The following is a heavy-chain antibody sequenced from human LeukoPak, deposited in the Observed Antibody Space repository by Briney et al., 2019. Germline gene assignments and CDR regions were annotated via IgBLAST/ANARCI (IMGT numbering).Heavy chain of an antibody. CDR2: IYHSGST. CDR1: GYSISSGYY. Sequence: PSETLSLTCAVSGYSISSGYYWGWIRQPPGKGLEWIGSIYHSGSTYYNPSLKSRVTISVDTSKNQFSLKLSSVTAADTAVYYCARSLVWFEEIHNWFDPWGQGTLVTVSS. V-gene: IGHV4-38-2*01. J-gene: IGHJ5*02. CDR3: ARSLVWFEEIHNWFDP. D-gene: IGHD3-10*01.